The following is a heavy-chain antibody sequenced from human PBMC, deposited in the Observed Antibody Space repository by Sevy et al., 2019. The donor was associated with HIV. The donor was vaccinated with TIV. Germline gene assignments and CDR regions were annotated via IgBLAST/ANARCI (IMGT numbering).Heavy chain of an antibody. CDR1: GFTFGDYC. J-gene: IGHJ4*02. CDR3: TRWKAAQSIFDY. V-gene: IGHV3-49*04. D-gene: IGHD6-13*01. CDR2: LKSDVYGGTV. Sequence: GGSMRLSCTASGFTFGDYCMSWVRRAPGKGLEWVAFLKSDVYGGTVDHAASVRGRFVISRDDSKTIAYLQMNDLKTVDTGVYYCTRWKAAQSIFDYWGQGALVTVSS.